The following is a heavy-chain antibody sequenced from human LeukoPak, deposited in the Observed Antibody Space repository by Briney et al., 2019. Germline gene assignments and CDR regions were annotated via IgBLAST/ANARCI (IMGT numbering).Heavy chain of an antibody. D-gene: IGHD3-10*01. CDR3: ARIGSGRGVDY. CDR1: GGSFSGYY. V-gene: IGHV4-34*01. Sequence: SETLFLTCAVYGGSFSGYYWSWIRQPPGKGLEWIGEINHSGSTNYNPSLKSRVTISVDTSKNQFSLKLSSVTAADTAVYYCARIGSGRGVDYWGQGTLVTVSS. J-gene: IGHJ4*02. CDR2: INHSGST.